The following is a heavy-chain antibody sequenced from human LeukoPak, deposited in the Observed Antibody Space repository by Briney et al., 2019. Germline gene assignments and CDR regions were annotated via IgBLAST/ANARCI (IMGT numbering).Heavy chain of an antibody. D-gene: IGHD5-18*01. CDR2: ISSSGSTI. CDR1: GFTFSDYY. J-gene: IGHJ4*02. CDR3: ARGYSYGYEPTYFDY. Sequence: GGSLRLSCAASGFTFSDYYMSWIRQAPGKGLEGVSYISSSGSTIYYADSVKGRFTISRDNAKTSLYLQMNSLRAEDTAVYYCARGYSYGYEPTYFDYWGQGTLVTVSS. V-gene: IGHV3-11*01.